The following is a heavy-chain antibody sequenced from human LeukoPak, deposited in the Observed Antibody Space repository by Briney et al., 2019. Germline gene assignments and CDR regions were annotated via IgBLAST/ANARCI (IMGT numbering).Heavy chain of an antibody. CDR3: AKSAVTTLPYFDY. Sequence: LGASVKVSCKASGYAFTDFYIHWVRQAPGQGLEWMGWINPNSGATNHAQKFQGRVTMTRDTSINTAYMELSRLRSDDTALYYCAKSAVTTLPYFDYWGQGTLVTVSS. CDR2: INPNSGAT. D-gene: IGHD4-17*01. CDR1: GYAFTDFY. J-gene: IGHJ4*02. V-gene: IGHV1-2*03.